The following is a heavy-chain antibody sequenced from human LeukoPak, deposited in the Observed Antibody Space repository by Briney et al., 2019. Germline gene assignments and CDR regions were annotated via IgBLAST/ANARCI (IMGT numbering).Heavy chain of an antibody. CDR2: INHSGST. J-gene: IGHJ5*02. V-gene: IGHV4-34*01. Sequence: SSETLSLTCAVYGGSFSGYYWSWIRQPPGKGLEWIGEINHSGSTNYNPSLKSRVTISVDTSKNQFSLKLSSVTAADTAVYYCARGYSSSWYAWFDPWGQGTLVTVSS. CDR3: ARGYSSSWYAWFDP. D-gene: IGHD6-13*01. CDR1: GGSFSGYY.